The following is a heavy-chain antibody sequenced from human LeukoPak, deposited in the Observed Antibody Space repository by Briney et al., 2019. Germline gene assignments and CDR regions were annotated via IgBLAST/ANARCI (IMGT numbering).Heavy chain of an antibody. CDR2: FYYSGST. J-gene: IGHJ4*02. D-gene: IGHD1-1*01. CDR3: ARLWRAAIDY. CDR1: GGSISSSSYS. Sequence: PSETLSLTCTVVSGGSISSSSYSWGWIRQPPGKGLEWIGSFYYSGSTYYNPSLKSRVTISADTSKNQFSLKLSSVTAADTAVYYCARLWRAAIDYGGQGTLVTVSS. V-gene: IGHV4-39*01.